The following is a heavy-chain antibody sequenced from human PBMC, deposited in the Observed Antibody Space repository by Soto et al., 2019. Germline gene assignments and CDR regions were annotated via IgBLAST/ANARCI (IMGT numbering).Heavy chain of an antibody. J-gene: IGHJ3*02. CDR3: AKELNGYGAAADAFDI. CDR1: GFTFSSYG. V-gene: IGHV3-30*18. Sequence: QVQLVESGGGVVQPGRSLRLSCAASGFTFSSYGMHWVRQAPGKGLEWVAVISYDGSNKYYADSVKGRFTISRDNSKNTLYLQMNSLRAEDTAVYYCAKELNGYGAAADAFDIWGQGTMVTVSS. D-gene: IGHD6-13*01. CDR2: ISYDGSNK.